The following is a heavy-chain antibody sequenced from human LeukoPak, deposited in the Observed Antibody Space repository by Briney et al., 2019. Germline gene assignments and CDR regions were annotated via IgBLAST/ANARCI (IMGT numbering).Heavy chain of an antibody. CDR2: INSDGSST. V-gene: IGHV3-74*01. CDR3: ARFYCGSTSCLEDY. Sequence: PGGSLRLSCAASGFTFSSYAMSWVRQAPGKGLVWVSRINSDGSSTSYADSVKGRFTISRDNAKNTLYLQMNSLRAEDTAVYYCARFYCGSTSCLEDYWGQGTLVTVSS. CDR1: GFTFSSYA. D-gene: IGHD2-2*01. J-gene: IGHJ4*02.